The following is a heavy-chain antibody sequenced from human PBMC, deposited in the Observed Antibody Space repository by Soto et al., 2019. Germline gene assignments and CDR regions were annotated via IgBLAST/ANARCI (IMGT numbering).Heavy chain of an antibody. CDR1: GFTFSSYD. V-gene: IGHV3-13*01. CDR2: IGTAGDT. D-gene: IGHD3-3*01. J-gene: IGHJ4*02. Sequence: EVQLVESGGGLVQPGGSLRLSCAASGFTFSSYDTHWVRQATGKGLEWVSAIGTAGDTYYPGSVKGRFTISRENAKNSLYLQMNSLRAGDTAVYYCARAGFWSGYDYWGQGTLVTVSS. CDR3: ARAGFWSGYDY.